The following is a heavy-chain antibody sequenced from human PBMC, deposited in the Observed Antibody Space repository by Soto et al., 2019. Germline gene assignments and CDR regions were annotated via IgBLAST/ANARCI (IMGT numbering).Heavy chain of an antibody. D-gene: IGHD2-2*01. CDR1: GYTFTSYG. J-gene: IGHJ6*03. Sequence: ASVKVSCKASGYTFTSYGISWVRQAPGQGLEWMGWISAYNGNTNYAQKLQGRVTVTTDTSTSTAYMELRSLRSDDTAVYYCARGVLGYCSSTSCSRSPRSYYYYMDVWGKGTTVTVS. CDR3: ARGVLGYCSSTSCSRSPRSYYYYMDV. V-gene: IGHV1-18*01. CDR2: ISAYNGNT.